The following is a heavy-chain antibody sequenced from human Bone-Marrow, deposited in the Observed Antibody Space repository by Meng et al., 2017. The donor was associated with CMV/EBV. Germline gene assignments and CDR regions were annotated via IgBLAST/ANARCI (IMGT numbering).Heavy chain of an antibody. D-gene: IGHD3-10*01. CDR1: GGSISSSSYY. Sequence: SETLSLTCTVSGGSISSSSYYWGWIRQPPGKGLEWIGSIYYSGSTYYNPSLKSRVTISVDTSKNQFSLKLSSVTAADTAVYYCARVLWFGARRAFDIWGQGTMVTVSS. J-gene: IGHJ3*02. CDR2: IYYSGST. V-gene: IGHV4-39*07. CDR3: ARVLWFGARRAFDI.